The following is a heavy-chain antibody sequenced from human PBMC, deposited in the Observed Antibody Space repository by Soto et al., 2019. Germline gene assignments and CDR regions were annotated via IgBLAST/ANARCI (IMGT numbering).Heavy chain of an antibody. Sequence: ASVKVSCKASGYTFTSYDINWVRQATGQGLEWMGWMNPNSGNTGYAQKFQGRVTMTRNTSISTAYMELSSLRSEDTAVYYCARGPYGSGSFYFDYWGQGTLVTVSS. CDR2: MNPNSGNT. J-gene: IGHJ4*02. CDR1: GYTFTSYD. V-gene: IGHV1-8*01. D-gene: IGHD3-10*01. CDR3: ARGPYGSGSFYFDY.